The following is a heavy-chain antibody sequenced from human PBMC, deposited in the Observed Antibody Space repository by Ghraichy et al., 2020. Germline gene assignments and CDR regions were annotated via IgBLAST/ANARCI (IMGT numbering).Heavy chain of an antibody. D-gene: IGHD6-19*01. CDR1: GYTFTSYA. J-gene: IGHJ4*02. CDR3: ARMVPYSVAGFDY. V-gene: IGHV1-3*01. Sequence: ASVKVSCKASGYTFTSYAMHWVRQAPGQRLEWMGWINAGNGNTKYSQKFQGRVTITRDTSASTAYMELSSLRSEDTAVYYCARMVPYSVAGFDYWGQGTLVTVSS. CDR2: INAGNGNT.